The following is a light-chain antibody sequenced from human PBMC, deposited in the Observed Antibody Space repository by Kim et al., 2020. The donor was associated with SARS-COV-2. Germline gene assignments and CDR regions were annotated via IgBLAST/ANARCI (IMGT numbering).Light chain of an antibody. V-gene: IGKV3-15*01. CDR3: QQYDDWPLT. Sequence: EIVLTQSPATLSVSPGDRVTLSCRASRSLVYSAWYQQKPGQAPRLLIRDVFTRATGMPARFTGSGSGTEFSLTSSSLQSEDFAVYYCQQYDDWPLTFGGGTKVDIK. CDR1: RSLVY. J-gene: IGKJ4*01. CDR2: DVF.